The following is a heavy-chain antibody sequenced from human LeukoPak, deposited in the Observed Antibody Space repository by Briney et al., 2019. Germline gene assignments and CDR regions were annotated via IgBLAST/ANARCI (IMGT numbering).Heavy chain of an antibody. Sequence: NPSQTLSLTCTVSGGSISSGGYYWSWIRQHPGKGLEWIGYIYYSGSTNYNPSLKSRVTISVDTSKNQFSLKLSSVTAADTAVYYCARFFGGGYCSSTSCFYLDYWGQGTLVTVSS. CDR2: IYYSGST. CDR3: ARFFGGGYCSSTSCFYLDY. J-gene: IGHJ4*02. CDR1: GGSISSGGYY. V-gene: IGHV4-61*08. D-gene: IGHD2-2*01.